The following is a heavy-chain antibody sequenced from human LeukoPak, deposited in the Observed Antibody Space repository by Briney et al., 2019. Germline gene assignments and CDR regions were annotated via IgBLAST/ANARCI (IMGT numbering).Heavy chain of an antibody. CDR2: ISSSSSYI. J-gene: IGHJ4*02. CDR1: GFTFSSYS. CDR3: ARAYCGGDCYFPLLAMFDY. D-gene: IGHD2-21*02. Sequence: GGSLRLSCAASGFTFSSYSMNWVRQAPGKGLEWVSSISSSSSYIYYADSVKGRFTISRDNAKNSLYLQMNSLRAEDTAVYYCARAYCGGDCYFPLLAMFDYWGQGTLVTVSS. V-gene: IGHV3-21*01.